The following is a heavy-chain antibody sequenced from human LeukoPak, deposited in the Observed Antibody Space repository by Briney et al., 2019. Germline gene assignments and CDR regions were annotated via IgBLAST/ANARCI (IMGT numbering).Heavy chain of an antibody. CDR3: ARIRPGGWNYALDI. J-gene: IGHJ3*02. CDR1: GGSISSGGYY. D-gene: IGHD1-7*01. CDR2: IYYSGST. V-gene: IGHV4-31*03. Sequence: SETLSLTCTVSGGSISSGGYYWSWIRQHPGKGLEWIGYIYYSGSTYYNPSLKSRVTISVDTSKNQFSLKLSSVTAADTAVYYCARIRPGGWNYALDIWGQGTMVTVSS.